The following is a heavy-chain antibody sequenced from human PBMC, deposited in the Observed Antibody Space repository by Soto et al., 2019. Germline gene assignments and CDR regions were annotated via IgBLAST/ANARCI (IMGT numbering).Heavy chain of an antibody. V-gene: IGHV1-69*13. J-gene: IGHJ6*02. CDR1: GGTFSSYA. CDR3: AKDEKLRFWGCLYPPHSYYYYGMDV. CDR2: IIPIFGTA. D-gene: IGHD3-3*01. Sequence: GASVKVSCKASGGTFSSYAISWVRQAPGQGLEWMGGIIPIFGTANYAQKFQGRVTITADESTSTAYMELSSLRSEDTAVYYCAKDEKLRFWGCLYPPHSYYYYGMDVWGQGTTVTVSS.